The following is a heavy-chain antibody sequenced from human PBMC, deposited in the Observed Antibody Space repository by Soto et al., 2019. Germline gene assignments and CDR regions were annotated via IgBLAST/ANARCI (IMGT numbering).Heavy chain of an antibody. D-gene: IGHD5-12*01. CDR3: ASPGGYDFHDGMDV. J-gene: IGHJ6*02. V-gene: IGHV1-69*02. CDR2: IIPILGIA. CDR1: GGTFSSYT. Sequence: QVQLVQSGAEVKKPGSSVKVSCKASGGTFSSYTISWVRQAPGQGLEWMGRIIPILGIANYAQKSQGRVTITADKATSTAYMELSSLRSEDTAVYYCASPGGYDFHDGMDVWGQGTTVTVSS.